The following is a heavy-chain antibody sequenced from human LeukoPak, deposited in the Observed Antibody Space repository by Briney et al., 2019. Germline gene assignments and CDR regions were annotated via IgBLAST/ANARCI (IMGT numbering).Heavy chain of an antibody. CDR3: ARGAVGYCSEYNCPLDY. V-gene: IGHV3-30*02. J-gene: IGHJ4*02. CDR1: GLTFSISG. CDR2: IRDDGSGE. Sequence: QSGGSLRLSCAVSGLTFSISGMHWVRQAPGKGLEWVTFIRDDGSGEHYADSVKGRFTVSRDHSKNTLYLQMNSLRAEDTAVYYCARGAVGYCSEYNCPLDYWGQGILVTVSS. D-gene: IGHD2-15*01.